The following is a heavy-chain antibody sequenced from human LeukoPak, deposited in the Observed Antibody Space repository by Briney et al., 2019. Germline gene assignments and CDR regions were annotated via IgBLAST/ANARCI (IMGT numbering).Heavy chain of an antibody. J-gene: IGHJ4*02. CDR3: ARARGSIFGVVIDY. D-gene: IGHD3-3*01. CDR1: GGSISSYY. V-gene: IGHV4-59*01. Sequence: SETLSLTCTVSGGSISSYYWSWIRQPAGKGLEWIGYIYYSGSTNYNPSLKSRVTISVDTSKNQFSLKLSSVTAADTAVYYCARARGSIFGVVIDYWGQGTLVTVSS. CDR2: IYYSGST.